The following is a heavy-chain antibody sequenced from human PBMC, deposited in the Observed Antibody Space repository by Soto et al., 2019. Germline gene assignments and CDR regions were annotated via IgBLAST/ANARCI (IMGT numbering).Heavy chain of an antibody. CDR1: GFTFSSYW. CDR2: INSDGSST. Sequence: GGSLRLSCAASGFTFSSYWMHWVRQAPGKGLVWVSRINSDGSSTSYADTVKGRFTISRDNAKNTLYLKMNSLRAEDTAVFYCVRTSLVVAAATREDYWGQGTLVTVSS. J-gene: IGHJ4*02. CDR3: VRTSLVVAAATREDY. V-gene: IGHV3-74*01. D-gene: IGHD2-15*01.